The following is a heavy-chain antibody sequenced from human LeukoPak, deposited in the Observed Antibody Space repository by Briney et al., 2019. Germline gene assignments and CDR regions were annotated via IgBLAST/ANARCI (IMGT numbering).Heavy chain of an antibody. Sequence: ASVKVSCKASGGTFSSYAISWVRQAPGQGLEWMGGIIPIFGTANYAQKFQGRVTITADKSTSTAYMELSSLRSEDTAVYYCASYYYDSSGYYGRTYYFDYWGQGTLVTVSS. J-gene: IGHJ4*02. CDR1: GGTFSSYA. CDR2: IIPIFGTA. D-gene: IGHD3-22*01. CDR3: ASYYYDSSGYYGRTYYFDY. V-gene: IGHV1-69*06.